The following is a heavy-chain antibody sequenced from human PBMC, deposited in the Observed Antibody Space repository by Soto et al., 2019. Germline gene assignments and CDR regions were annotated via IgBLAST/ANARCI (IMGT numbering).Heavy chain of an antibody. Sequence: PGGSLRLSCAASGFTFSNFWMSWVRQAPGKGLEWVANIKQDGSEKNYVDSVKGRFIISRDNAKNSLSLQMNSLRAEDTAVYYCATNTVTKVDDYWGQGTLVTVSS. CDR2: IKQDGSEK. CDR1: GFTFSNFW. CDR3: ATNTVTKVDDY. V-gene: IGHV3-7*03. D-gene: IGHD4-17*01. J-gene: IGHJ4*02.